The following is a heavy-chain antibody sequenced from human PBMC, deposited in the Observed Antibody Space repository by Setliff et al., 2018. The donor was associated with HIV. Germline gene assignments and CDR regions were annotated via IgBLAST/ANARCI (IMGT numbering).Heavy chain of an antibody. CDR3: ARSSGWSQYYFDY. Sequence: PSETLSLTCSVSGGSISSGSYYWSWIRQPAGKGLEWIGRIYNSGSTIYNPSLKSRVTLSLDTSKNQFSLKLSSVTAADTAMYYCARSSGWSQYYFDYWGQGTLVTVSS. CDR2: IYNSGST. CDR1: GGSISSGSYY. D-gene: IGHD6-19*01. J-gene: IGHJ4*02. V-gene: IGHV4-61*02.